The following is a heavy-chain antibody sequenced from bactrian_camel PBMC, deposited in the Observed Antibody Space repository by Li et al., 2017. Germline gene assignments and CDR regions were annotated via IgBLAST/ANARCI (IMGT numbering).Heavy chain of an antibody. CDR2: IYTATGST. D-gene: IGHD1*01. Sequence: VQLVESGGGLVQPGGSLMLSCAASGLSTYYWTWVRQAPGKGLEWVSSIYTATGSTYYADSVEGRFTISKDNAKNTLSLQMNSLTPEDTAAYYWAADTIGNAPARSDYNVWGQGTQVTVS. CDR1: GLSTYY. CDR3: AADTIGNAPARSDYNV. V-gene: IGHV3-2*01. J-gene: IGHJ4*01.